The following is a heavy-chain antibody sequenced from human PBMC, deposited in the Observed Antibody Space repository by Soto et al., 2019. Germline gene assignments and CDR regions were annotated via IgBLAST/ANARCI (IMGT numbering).Heavy chain of an antibody. D-gene: IGHD3-22*01. J-gene: IGHJ4*02. CDR1: GASITGSDW. V-gene: IGHV4-4*02. CDR3: VRMSVVGYFDY. Sequence: PSETLSLTCTVSGASITGSDWWSWVRQTPEKGLEWIGEIYHSGTTNYHPSLKSRVTISQDKSKNQFSLNLTSVTAADTAVYSCVRMSVVGYFDYWGRGSLVTVFS. CDR2: IYHSGTT.